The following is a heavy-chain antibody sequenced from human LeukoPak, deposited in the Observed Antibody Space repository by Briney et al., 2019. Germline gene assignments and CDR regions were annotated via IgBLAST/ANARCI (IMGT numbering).Heavy chain of an antibody. CDR1: GFTFSSYG. J-gene: IGHJ4*02. D-gene: IGHD5-18*01. Sequence: GGSLRLSCAASGFTFSSYGMQWVRQAPGKGLEWVAFIRYDGSNKYYADSVKGRFTISRDNSKNTLYLQMNSLRAEDTAVCYCANLYSYGYRGTITFDNWGQRTLVTVSS. CDR2: IRYDGSNK. CDR3: ANLYSYGYRGTITFDN. V-gene: IGHV3-30*02.